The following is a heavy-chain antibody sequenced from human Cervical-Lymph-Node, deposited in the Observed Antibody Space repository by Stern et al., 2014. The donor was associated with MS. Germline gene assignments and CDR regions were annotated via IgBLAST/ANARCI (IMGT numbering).Heavy chain of an antibody. D-gene: IGHD4-11*01. CDR3: ALRRSYYVY. Sequence: VQLVQSGSEVKKPGSSVIVSCKPSGDTFSNYALSWVRQAPGQGREWLGGLIPFFGATRYCQKFQGRVTITPEESTGTAFMELSNLTSDDTAVYYCALRRSYYVYWGQGTLITVSS. CDR2: LIPFFGAT. J-gene: IGHJ4*02. CDR1: GDTFSNYA. V-gene: IGHV1-69*01.